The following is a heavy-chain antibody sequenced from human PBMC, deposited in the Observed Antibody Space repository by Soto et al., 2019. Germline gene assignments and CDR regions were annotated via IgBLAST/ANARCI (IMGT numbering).Heavy chain of an antibody. CDR2: VFHRGNT. J-gene: IGHJ3*02. V-gene: IGHV4-4*02. CDR3: ARGKAFVGGSGFDM. Sequence: QVQLQESGPGLVKPSGTLSLTCTVSGGSISSIDWWSWVRQPPGTGLEWIGEVFHRGNTNYNPSLNSRVTMSADESKNQFSLKLRSVTAADTAVYYCARGKAFVGGSGFDMWGQGTMVTVSS. D-gene: IGHD3-3*01. CDR1: GGSISSIDW.